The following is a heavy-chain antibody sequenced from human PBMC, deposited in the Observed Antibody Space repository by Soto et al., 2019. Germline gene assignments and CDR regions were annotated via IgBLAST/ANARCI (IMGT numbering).Heavy chain of an antibody. D-gene: IGHD3-3*01. CDR3: AGASGVIIISGDAFDI. CDR2: IIPIFGTA. V-gene: IGHV1-69*01. Sequence: QVQLVQSGAEVKKPGSSVKVSCKASGGTFSSYAISWVRQAPGQGLEWMGGIIPIFGTANYAQKFQARVTITADESTSTAYMELSSLRSDDTAVYYCAGASGVIIISGDAFDIWGQGTMVTVSS. CDR1: GGTFSSYA. J-gene: IGHJ3*02.